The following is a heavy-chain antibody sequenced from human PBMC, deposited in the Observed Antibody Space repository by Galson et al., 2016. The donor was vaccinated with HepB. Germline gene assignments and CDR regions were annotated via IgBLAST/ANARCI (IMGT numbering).Heavy chain of an antibody. V-gene: IGHV1-69*01. D-gene: IGHD1-14*01. J-gene: IGHJ6*02. CDR1: GYTLTELS. CDR3: AREGTHQYYYSLYV. Sequence: SCKVSGYTLTELSMHWVRQAPGQGLEWMGGIIPIYGTSKVAQQFQDRVSITADESTTTVNMELSGLRSGDTAMYYCAREGTHQYYYSLYVWGQGTTVTVSS. CDR2: IIPIYGTS.